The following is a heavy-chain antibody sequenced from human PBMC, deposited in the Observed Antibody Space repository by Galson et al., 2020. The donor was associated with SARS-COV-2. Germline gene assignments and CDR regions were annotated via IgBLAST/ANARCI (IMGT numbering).Heavy chain of an antibody. J-gene: IGHJ4*02. D-gene: IGHD2-15*01. Sequence: ASVKVSCKASGYTFTGYYIHWVRQAPGQGLEWMGWINPHSGGTNYAQKFQGRVTMTRDTSITTVYMELSSLRSDDTAMYYCARDPFTGDSCYDYWGQGTLVTVSS. CDR2: INPHSGGT. V-gene: IGHV1-2*02. CDR3: ARDPFTGDSCYDY. CDR1: GYTFTGYY.